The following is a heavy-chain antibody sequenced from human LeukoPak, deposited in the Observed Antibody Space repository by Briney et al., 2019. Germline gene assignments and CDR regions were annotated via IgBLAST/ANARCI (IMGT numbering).Heavy chain of an antibody. Sequence: SGTLSLTCAVYGGSFSGYYWSWIRQPPGKGLEWIGEINHSGSTNYNPSLKSRVTISVDTSKNQFSLKLSSVTAADTAVYYCARGLGVADYWGQGTLVTVSS. D-gene: IGHD2-21*01. CDR3: ARGLGVADY. V-gene: IGHV4-34*01. CDR2: INHSGST. CDR1: GGSFSGYY. J-gene: IGHJ4*02.